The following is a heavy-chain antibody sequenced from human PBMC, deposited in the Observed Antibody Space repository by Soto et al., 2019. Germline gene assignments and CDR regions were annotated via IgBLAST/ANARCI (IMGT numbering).Heavy chain of an antibody. CDR1: GYSFTSYW. V-gene: IGHV5-10-1*01. D-gene: IGHD6-13*01. J-gene: IGHJ4*02. CDR3: ASHIAAADHTPPLDY. CDR2: IDPSDSYT. Sequence: PGESLKISCKGSGYSFTSYWISWVRQMPGKGLEWMGRIDPSDSYTNYSPSFQGHVTISADKSISTAYLQWSSLKASDTAMYYCASHIAAADHTPPLDYWGQGTLVTVSS.